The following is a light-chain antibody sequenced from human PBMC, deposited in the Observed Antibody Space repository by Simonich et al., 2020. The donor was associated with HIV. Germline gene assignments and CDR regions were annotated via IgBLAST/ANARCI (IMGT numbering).Light chain of an antibody. CDR1: QSVFYSSNNKNY. CDR3: QQHYSAPFT. CDR2: WAS. V-gene: IGKV4-1*01. J-gene: IGKJ4*01. Sequence: DIVMTQSPDSLAVSLGERATINCKSSQSVFYSSNNKNYLAWYQQKPGQHPKLLIYWASTRESGVPDRFSGSGSGTDFTLTISSLQAEDVAVYYCQQHYSAPFTFGGGTKVEIK.